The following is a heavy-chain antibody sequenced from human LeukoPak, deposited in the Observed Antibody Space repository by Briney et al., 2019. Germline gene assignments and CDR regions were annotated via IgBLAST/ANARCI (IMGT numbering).Heavy chain of an antibody. CDR3: ARRSIAARSSRPLGTFDY. Sequence: PSETLSLTCSVSDGSMGTYYWGWIRQPPGKRLEWIGYIYYSGSTNYNPSLKSRVTISVDTSKNQFSLKLSSVTAADTAVYYCARRSIAARSSRPLGTFDYWGQGTLVTVSS. J-gene: IGHJ4*02. CDR1: DGSMGTYY. D-gene: IGHD6-6*01. V-gene: IGHV4-59*12. CDR2: IYYSGST.